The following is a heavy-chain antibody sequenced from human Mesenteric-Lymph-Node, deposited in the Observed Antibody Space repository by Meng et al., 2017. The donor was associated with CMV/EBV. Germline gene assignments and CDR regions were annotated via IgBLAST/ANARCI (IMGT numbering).Heavy chain of an antibody. CDR2: INPNSGDT. D-gene: IGHD2-8*02. V-gene: IGHV1-2*02. Sequence: ASVKVSCKASGYTFTGYFMHWVRQAPGQGLEWMGWINPNSGDTNCAQKFQGRVTITRDTSISTAYMELNRLSSDDTAVYYCAPRDTGSFDYWGQRTLVTVSS. J-gene: IGHJ4*02. CDR1: GYTFTGYF. CDR3: APRDTGSFDY.